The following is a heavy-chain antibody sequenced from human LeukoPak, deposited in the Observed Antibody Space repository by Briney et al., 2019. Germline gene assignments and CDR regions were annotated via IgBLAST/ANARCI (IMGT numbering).Heavy chain of an antibody. CDR3: ARDWTRYCSGGTCYSFDY. D-gene: IGHD2-15*01. Sequence: TGGSLRLSCAASGFTFSSYGMHWVRQAPGKGLEWVAVISYDGSNKYYADSVKGRFTISRDNSKNTLYLQMNSLRAEDTAVYYCARDWTRYCSGGTCYSFDYWGQGTLVTVSS. V-gene: IGHV3-30*03. J-gene: IGHJ4*02. CDR2: ISYDGSNK. CDR1: GFTFSSYG.